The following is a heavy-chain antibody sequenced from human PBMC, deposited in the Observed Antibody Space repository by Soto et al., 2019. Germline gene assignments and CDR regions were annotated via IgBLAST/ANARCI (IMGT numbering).Heavy chain of an antibody. V-gene: IGHV4-39*01. CDR3: ARHGSF. Sequence: QLQLQESGPGLVKPSETLSLTCTVSGVSISGTSYYWGWIRQTPAKGLEWMGTIYYSGETFYNPSLKSRVTISIDTSKNHFSLNLASVTAADTAIYYCARHGSFWGQGALVTVSS. J-gene: IGHJ1*01. D-gene: IGHD3-16*02. CDR2: IYYSGET. CDR1: GVSISGTSYY.